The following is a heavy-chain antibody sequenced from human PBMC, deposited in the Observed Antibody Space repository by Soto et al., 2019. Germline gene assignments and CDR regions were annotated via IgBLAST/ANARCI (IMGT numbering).Heavy chain of an antibody. CDR2: ISGSGVST. D-gene: IGHD6-13*01. J-gene: IGHJ4*02. CDR1: GFTFSSYA. CDR3: AKEHHYSSSWSELDY. V-gene: IGHV3-23*01. Sequence: EVQLLESGGALVQPGGSLRLSCAASGFTFSSYAMSWVRQAPGKGLEWVSAISGSGVSTYYADSVKGRFTISRDNSKNTLYLQMNSLRAEDTAVYYCAKEHHYSSSWSELDYWGQGTLVPVSS.